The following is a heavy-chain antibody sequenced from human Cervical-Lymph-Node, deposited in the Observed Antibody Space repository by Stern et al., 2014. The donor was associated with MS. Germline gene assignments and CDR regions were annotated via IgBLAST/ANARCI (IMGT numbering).Heavy chain of an antibody. CDR2: ISSRDGTI. CDR3: ARAGGSTEDF. D-gene: IGHD3-10*01. CDR1: GFTFSDYY. J-gene: IGHJ4*02. Sequence: MQLVESGGGLVKPGGSLRLSCAASGFTFSDYYMNWIRQVPGKGLEWIAYISSRDGTIFYADSVKGRFTISRDNAKQSLYLQMNSLRVEDTAVYYCARAGGSTEDFWGQGTLVTVSS. V-gene: IGHV3-11*01.